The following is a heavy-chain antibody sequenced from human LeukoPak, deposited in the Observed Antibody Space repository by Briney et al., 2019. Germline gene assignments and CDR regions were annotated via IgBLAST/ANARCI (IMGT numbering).Heavy chain of an antibody. J-gene: IGHJ5*02. CDR2: INHSGST. CDR3: ARHVGYCSSTSCYPWFDP. Sequence: PSETLSLTCAVYGGSFSGYYWSWIRQPPGKGLEWIGEINHSGSTNYNPSLKSRVTISVDTSKNQFSLNLSSVTAADTAVYYCARHVGYCSSTSCYPWFDPWGQGSLVTVSS. D-gene: IGHD2-2*01. CDR1: GGSFSGYY. V-gene: IGHV4-34*01.